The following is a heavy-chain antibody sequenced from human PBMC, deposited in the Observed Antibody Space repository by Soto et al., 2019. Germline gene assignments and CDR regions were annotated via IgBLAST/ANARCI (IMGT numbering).Heavy chain of an antibody. Sequence: QVQLVESGGGVVQPGRSLRLSCAASGFTFSSYAMHWVRQALGKGLEWVAVISYDGSNKYYADSVKGRFTISRDNSKNTLYLQMNSLRAEDTAVYYCARGGYSYGYIYYYYGMDVWGQGTTVTVSS. CDR2: ISYDGSNK. D-gene: IGHD5-18*01. CDR3: ARGGYSYGYIYYYYGMDV. J-gene: IGHJ6*02. CDR1: GFTFSSYA. V-gene: IGHV3-30-3*01.